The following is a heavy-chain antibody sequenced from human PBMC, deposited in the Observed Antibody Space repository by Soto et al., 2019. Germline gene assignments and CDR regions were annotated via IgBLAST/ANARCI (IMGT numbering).Heavy chain of an antibody. CDR3: ARDRVVTGNAFDH. Sequence: GSLRLSCAASGFTFSSYAVHWVRQAPGKGLEWVAVISYDGSNKYYADSVKGRFTISRDNSKNTLYLQMNSLRAEDTAVYHCARDRVVTGNAFDHWGQGTLVTVSS. CDR2: ISYDGSNK. CDR1: GFTFSSYA. J-gene: IGHJ4*02. D-gene: IGHD2-21*02. V-gene: IGHV3-30-3*01.